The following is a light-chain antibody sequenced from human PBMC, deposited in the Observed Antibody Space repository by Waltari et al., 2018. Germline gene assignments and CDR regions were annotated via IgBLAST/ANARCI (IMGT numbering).Light chain of an antibody. Sequence: QSVLTQPPSASGTPGQRVTISCSGSSSNIGSNIVNWYQQLPGTAPKLLIYRNNQPPSGVPDRFSGSKSGTSASLAISGLQSEDEADYYCAAWDDSLNGPVFGGGTKLTVL. CDR1: SSNIGSNI. J-gene: IGLJ2*01. CDR3: AAWDDSLNGPV. V-gene: IGLV1-44*01. CDR2: RNN.